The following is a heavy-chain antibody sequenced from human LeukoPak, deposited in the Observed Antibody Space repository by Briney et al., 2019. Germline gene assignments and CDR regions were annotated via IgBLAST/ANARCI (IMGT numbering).Heavy chain of an antibody. J-gene: IGHJ4*02. V-gene: IGHV3-73*01. CDR3: TGNYYGSGSYADFDY. D-gene: IGHD3-10*01. Sequence: GGSLRLSCAASRFTFSGSALHWVRQASGKGLEWVGRIRSTANGYATAYAASVKGRFTISRDDSKNTAYLQMDSLKTEDTAVYYCTGNYYGSGSYADFDYWGQGTLVTVSS. CDR1: RFTFSGSA. CDR2: IRSTANGYAT.